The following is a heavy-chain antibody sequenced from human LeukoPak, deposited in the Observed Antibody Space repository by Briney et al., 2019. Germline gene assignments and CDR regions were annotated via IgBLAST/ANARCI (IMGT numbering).Heavy chain of an antibody. Sequence: SETLSLTCTVSGGSISTYYWNWIRQPPGKGLEWIGYIYHSGSTNYNPSLQSRVAISVDTSKNQFSLNLNSVTAADTAVYYCARGGAARLHFQNWGQGTLVTVSS. J-gene: IGHJ1*01. CDR3: ARGGAARLHFQN. D-gene: IGHD6-6*01. V-gene: IGHV4-59*01. CDR1: GGSISTYY. CDR2: IYHSGST.